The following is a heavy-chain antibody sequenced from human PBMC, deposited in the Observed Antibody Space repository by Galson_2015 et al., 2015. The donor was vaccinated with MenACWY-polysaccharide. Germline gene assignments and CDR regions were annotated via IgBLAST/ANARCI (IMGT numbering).Heavy chain of an antibody. V-gene: IGHV3-33*01. CDR3: AREGSRIVFPSFDT. CDR2: IQYDAVYK. D-gene: IGHD3-16*02. CDR1: TVTFRGSG. Sequence: PLRLSCAASTVTFRGSGMHWVRQGPGMGLVWVAVIQYDAVYKQYLDSVQGRFSVSRDNCKSTLYLEMNNRRGEDTALYYCAREGSRIVFPSFDTWGQGTMVIVSS. J-gene: IGHJ3*02.